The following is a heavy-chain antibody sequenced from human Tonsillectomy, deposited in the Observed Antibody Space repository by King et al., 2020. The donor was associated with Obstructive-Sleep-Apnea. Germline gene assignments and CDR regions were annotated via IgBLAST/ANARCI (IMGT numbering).Heavy chain of an antibody. CDR1: GFTFSKHV. Sequence: QLVQSGGGVVQPGGSLRLSCAASGFTFSKHVMHWVRQAPGKGLEWVAVLWNDGIKKYYGDSVKGRFIISRDNSNNTLYLQMSSLRAEDTAVYYCARGKFCSSSICSQADCWGQGTLVTVSS. CDR2: LWNDGIKK. CDR3: ARGKFCSSSICSQADC. J-gene: IGHJ4*02. V-gene: IGHV3-33*01. D-gene: IGHD2-2*01.